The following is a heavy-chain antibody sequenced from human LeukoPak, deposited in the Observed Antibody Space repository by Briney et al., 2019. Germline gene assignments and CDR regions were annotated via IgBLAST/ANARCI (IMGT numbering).Heavy chain of an antibody. CDR2: ISTSSSYI. V-gene: IGHV3-21*01. CDR3: ARDSGNYLDAFDI. D-gene: IGHD1-7*01. J-gene: IGHJ3*02. Sequence: GGSLRLSCVASGFTFSSSSMSWVRQAPGKGLEWVSSISTSSSYIYYADSVKGRFTISRDNAKNSLYLQMNSLRAEDTAVYYCARDSGNYLDAFDIWGQGTMVTVSS. CDR1: GFTFSSSS.